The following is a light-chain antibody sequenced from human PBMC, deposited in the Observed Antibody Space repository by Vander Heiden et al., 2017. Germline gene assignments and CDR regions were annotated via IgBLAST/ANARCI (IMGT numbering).Light chain of an antibody. V-gene: IGKV1-5*03. Sequence: DIQMTQSPSTLSASVGDRVTVTCRASQSISSWLAWYQQKPGKAPKLLIYNASSLESGVQSTFSGSGSGTEFTLTISSLQPDDFATGYSQQYRTFGQGTKVEIK. CDR3: QQYRT. CDR2: NAS. J-gene: IGKJ1*01. CDR1: QSISSW.